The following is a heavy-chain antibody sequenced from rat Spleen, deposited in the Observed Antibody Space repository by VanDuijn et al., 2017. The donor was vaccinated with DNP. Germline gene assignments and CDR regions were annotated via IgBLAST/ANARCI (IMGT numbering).Heavy chain of an antibody. V-gene: IGHV5S10*01. J-gene: IGHJ2*01. Sequence: EVQLVESGGGLEQPGNSLKVSCVASGFIFSDYAMAWVRQSPKKGLEWVATIMYDGSSTYYRDSVKGRFTISRDNIKSTLYLHMGSLRSEDTATYYCATHRGGAFDYWGQGVMVTVSS. CDR3: ATHRGGAFDY. CDR2: IMYDGSST. CDR1: GFIFSDYA.